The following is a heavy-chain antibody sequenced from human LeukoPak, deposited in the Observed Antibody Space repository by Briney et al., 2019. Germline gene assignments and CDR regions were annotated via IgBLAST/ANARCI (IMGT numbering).Heavy chain of an antibody. CDR1: GFTFSSYA. J-gene: IGHJ4*02. Sequence: GGSLRLSCAAPGFTFSSYAMHWVRQAPGKGLEGVAVISYDGSNKYYADSVKGRFTISRDDSKNTVYLQMNSLRVEDTAVYYCAKKGGGGSTPIRSYFDCWGQGTLVTVSS. CDR3: AKKGGGGSTPIRSYFDC. D-gene: IGHD1-26*01. CDR2: ISYDGSNK. V-gene: IGHV3-30-3*02.